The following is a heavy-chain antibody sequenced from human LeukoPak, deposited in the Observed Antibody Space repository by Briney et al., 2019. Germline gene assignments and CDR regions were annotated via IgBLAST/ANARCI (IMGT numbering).Heavy chain of an antibody. V-gene: IGHV3-48*01. D-gene: IGHD2/OR15-2a*01. Sequence: GGSLRLSCAASGFSFTAYSMNWVRQAPGRGLEWISYIGPGGGIYYADSVTGRFTISRDNAKNALYPQMNSLRAEDTAVYFCARDYVYAFDYWGQGTLVTVSS. CDR3: ARDYVYAFDY. CDR2: IGPGGGI. J-gene: IGHJ4*02. CDR1: GFSFTAYS.